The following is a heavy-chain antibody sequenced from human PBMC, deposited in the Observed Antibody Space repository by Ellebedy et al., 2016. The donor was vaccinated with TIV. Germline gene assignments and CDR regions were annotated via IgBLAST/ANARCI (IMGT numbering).Heavy chain of an antibody. CDR1: GYTFTSYD. CDR3: ARAWRDGYNFPLGDY. V-gene: IGHV1-18*01. CDR2: ISAYNGNT. Sequence: AASVKVSCKASGYTFTSYDISWVRPAPGQGLEWMGWISAYNGNTNYAQKLQGRVTMTTDTSTSTAYMELRSLRSDDTAVYYCARAWRDGYNFPLGDYWGQGTLVTVSS. D-gene: IGHD5-24*01. J-gene: IGHJ4*02.